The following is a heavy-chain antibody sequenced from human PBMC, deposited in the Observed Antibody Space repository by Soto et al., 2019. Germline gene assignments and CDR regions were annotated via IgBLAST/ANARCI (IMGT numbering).Heavy chain of an antibody. CDR3: ATEAAYCGGDCYLY. CDR1: GGTFSNHA. CDR2: ITPSLNIT. D-gene: IGHD2-21*02. J-gene: IGHJ4*02. Sequence: QLQLVQSGAEVRKPESSVKVSCKASGGTFSNHAMSWVRQAPGQGLEWMGRITPSLNITNYAQKFQGRVTXTADRSTSTAYMELSSLKSEDTAVFYCATEAAYCGGDCYLYWGQGTLVTVSS. V-gene: IGHV1-69*04.